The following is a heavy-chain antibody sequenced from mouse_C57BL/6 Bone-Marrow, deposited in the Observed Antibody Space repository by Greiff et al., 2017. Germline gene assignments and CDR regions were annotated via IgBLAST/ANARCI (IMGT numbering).Heavy chain of an antibody. Sequence: VQLQQPGAELVRPGSSVKLSCKASGYTFTSYWLDWVKQRPGQGLEWIGNLYPSDSEPNYNQKFKDKATLTVDKSSSTAFMQLSNLPSEDFAVYYSARRDNYSGFEYWGKGTLVTVSA. V-gene: IGHV1-61*01. D-gene: IGHD1-3*01. J-gene: IGHJ3*01. CDR3: ARRDNYSGFEY. CDR1: GYTFTSYW. CDR2: LYPSDSEP.